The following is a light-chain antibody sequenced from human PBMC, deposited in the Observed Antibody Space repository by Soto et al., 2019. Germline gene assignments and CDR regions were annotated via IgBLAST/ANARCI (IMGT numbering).Light chain of an antibody. CDR2: GAS. J-gene: IGKJ1*01. CDR3: QQSGSSPWT. V-gene: IGKV3-20*01. Sequence: IVLTQSPGTLSLSPGDRATLRCRASQRMSGSYLAWYKQGPGQAPRLLLYGASNRAPGIPDRFSGSGSGRDFTLTINGLAPEDFAVYFCQQSGSSPWTFGQGTKVEIK. CDR1: QRMSGSY.